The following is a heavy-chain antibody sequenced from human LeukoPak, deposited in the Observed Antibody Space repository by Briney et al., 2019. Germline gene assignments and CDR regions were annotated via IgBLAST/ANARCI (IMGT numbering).Heavy chain of an antibody. CDR1: GYTFTSYY. J-gene: IGHJ4*02. Sequence: ASVKVSCKASGYTFTSYYMQWVRQAPGQGLEWMGMINPSVGSTTYAQKFQGRVTMTRATSTSTVYMELSSLRSEDTAVYYCAKSRVSSSGSADYWGQGTLVSVSS. V-gene: IGHV1-46*01. D-gene: IGHD3-22*01. CDR3: AKSRVSSSGSADY. CDR2: INPSVGST.